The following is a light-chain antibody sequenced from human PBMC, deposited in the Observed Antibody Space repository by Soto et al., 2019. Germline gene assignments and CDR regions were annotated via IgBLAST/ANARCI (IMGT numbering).Light chain of an antibody. J-gene: IGKJ5*01. CDR2: RIS. V-gene: IGKV2-24*01. Sequence: EIVMTQTPLSSPVTLGQPASISCRSSESLEHSNGNTYLTWFHQRPGQSPRLLLYRISKRFSGVPDRFSGSGAGTDFPPKISTVEPEDVGVYSCMQAKQFPITFGQGTRLEMK. CDR3: MQAKQFPIT. CDR1: ESLEHSNGNTY.